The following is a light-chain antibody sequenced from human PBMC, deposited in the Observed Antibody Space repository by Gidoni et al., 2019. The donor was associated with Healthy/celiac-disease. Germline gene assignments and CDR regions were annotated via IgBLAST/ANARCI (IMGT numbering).Light chain of an antibody. CDR1: KSVSSY. Sequence: EIVLTQSPATLSLSPGERATLSCRSSKSVSSYLAWYQQKPGQAPRLLIYDASNRATGIPARFSGMGSGTDFTLTISSLEPEDFAVYYCQQRSNWPLTFGGGTKVEIK. CDR3: QQRSNWPLT. V-gene: IGKV3-11*01. J-gene: IGKJ4*01. CDR2: DAS.